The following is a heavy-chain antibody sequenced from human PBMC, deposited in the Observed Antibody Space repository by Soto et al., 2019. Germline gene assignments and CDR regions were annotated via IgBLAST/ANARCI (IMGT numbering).Heavy chain of an antibody. Sequence: EVQLVESGEGLVQPGGSLRLSCAASGFTFSSYAMHWVRQAPGKGLEYVSAISSNGGSTYYADSVKGRFTFSRDNSKNTLYLQMGSLRAEDMAVYYCARGFLRDITGTTFDYWGQGTLVTVSS. D-gene: IGHD1-20*01. J-gene: IGHJ4*02. V-gene: IGHV3-64*02. CDR3: ARGFLRDITGTTFDY. CDR2: ISSNGGST. CDR1: GFTFSSYA.